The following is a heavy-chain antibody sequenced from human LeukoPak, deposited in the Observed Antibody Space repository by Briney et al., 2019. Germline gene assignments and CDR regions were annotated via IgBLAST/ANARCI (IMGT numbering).Heavy chain of an antibody. CDR1: GFTFSSYS. V-gene: IGHV3-48*04. CDR3: ARDPYSGNYGNDYYYYMDV. J-gene: IGHJ6*03. D-gene: IGHD1-26*01. Sequence: GGSLRLSCAASGFTFSSYSMNWVRQAPGKGLEWVSYISSSSSTIYYADSVKGRFTISRDNAKNSLYLQMDSLGPEDTAVYYCARDPYSGNYGNDYYYYMDVWGKGTTVTISS. CDR2: ISSSSSTI.